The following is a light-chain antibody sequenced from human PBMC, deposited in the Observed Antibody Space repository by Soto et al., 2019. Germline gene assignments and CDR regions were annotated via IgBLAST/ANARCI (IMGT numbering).Light chain of an antibody. J-gene: IGKJ1*01. Sequence: EIVLTQSPGTLSLSPGERATLSCRASQSVSSSYLAWYQQKPGQAPRLLIYGASSRATGIPARFSGSVSATDYPLTISRLEPEDXAVYYXXQXXXSPTCTXXQGTKVEIK. CDR3: XQXXXSPTCT. CDR2: GAS. CDR1: QSVSSSY. V-gene: IGKV3-20*01.